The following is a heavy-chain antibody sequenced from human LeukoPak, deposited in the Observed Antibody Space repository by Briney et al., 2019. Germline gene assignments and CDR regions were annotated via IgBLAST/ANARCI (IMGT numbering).Heavy chain of an antibody. CDR3: ARRVLMSSTGVPDTWLDP. J-gene: IGHJ5*02. CDR1: GGSISNYY. CDR2: IDYRGST. V-gene: IGHV4-59*08. D-gene: IGHD2-8*01. Sequence: SETLSLTCTVSGGSISNYYWNWIRQPPGKGLEWIGYIDYRGSTNYNPSLKSRVTISVGTSKNQFSLNLGSVTAADTAIYYCARRVLMSSTGVPDTWLDPWGQGTLVTVSS.